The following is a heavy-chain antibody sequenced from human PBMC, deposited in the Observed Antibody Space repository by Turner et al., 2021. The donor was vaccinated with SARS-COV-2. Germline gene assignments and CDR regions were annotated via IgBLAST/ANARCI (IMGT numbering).Heavy chain of an antibody. CDR2: IHPSGTT. Sequence: QVQLQQWGAGLLKPSETLSLTCAVYGGSFSGYYWTWIRQPPEKGLEWSGEIHPSGTTYHNPSLKGRVTMSVDTSKNQFYLKVSSVTAADTAVYYCAKGDDSRKSGLLWGQGTLVTVS. CDR1: GGSFSGYY. D-gene: IGHD2-15*01. CDR3: AKGDDSRKSGLL. V-gene: IGHV4-34*02. J-gene: IGHJ4*02.